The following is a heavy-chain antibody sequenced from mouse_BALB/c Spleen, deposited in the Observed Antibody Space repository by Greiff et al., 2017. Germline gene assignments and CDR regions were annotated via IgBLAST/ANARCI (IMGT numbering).Heavy chain of an antibody. J-gene: IGHJ2*01. V-gene: IGHV1-54*01. CDR1: GYAFTNYL. D-gene: IGHD2-10*01. Sequence: VQLQQSGAELVRPGTSVKVSCKASGYAFTNYLIEWVKQRPGQGLEWIGVINPGSGGTNYNEKFKGKATLTADKSSSTAYMQLSSLTSDDSAVYFCARAYYGNPYFDDWGQGTTRTVAS. CDR2: INPGSGGT. CDR3: ARAYYGNPYFDD.